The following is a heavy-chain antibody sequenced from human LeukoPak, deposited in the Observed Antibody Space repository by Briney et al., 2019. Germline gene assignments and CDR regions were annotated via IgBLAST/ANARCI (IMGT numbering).Heavy chain of an antibody. CDR2: IYTSGST. V-gene: IGHV4-4*07. Sequence: SETLSLTCTVSGGSISSYYWSWIRQPAGKGLEWIGRIYTSGSTNYNPSLKSQVTMSVDTSKNQFSLKLSSVTAADTAVYYCARDQGYCSSTSCPTHNWFDPWGQGTLVTVSS. D-gene: IGHD2-2*01. J-gene: IGHJ5*02. CDR1: GGSISSYY. CDR3: ARDQGYCSSTSCPTHNWFDP.